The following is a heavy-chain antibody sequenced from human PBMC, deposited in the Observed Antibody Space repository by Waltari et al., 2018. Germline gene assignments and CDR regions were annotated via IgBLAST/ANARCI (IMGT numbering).Heavy chain of an antibody. V-gene: IGHV3-23*01. CDR1: SVTFRDSA. D-gene: IGHD1-20*01. CDR2: ITVGDDT. CDR3: ATPFYNWDDPLHS. Sequence: EVQPLESGGDWFQPGGSLRPPCLASSVTFRDSAINWVRLAPRTGLEWFSAITVGDDTYYADSVRGRFTISRDTSKDTVYLQMDGLRAEDTAVYYCATPFYNWDDPLHSWGQGTLVTVSS. J-gene: IGHJ4*02.